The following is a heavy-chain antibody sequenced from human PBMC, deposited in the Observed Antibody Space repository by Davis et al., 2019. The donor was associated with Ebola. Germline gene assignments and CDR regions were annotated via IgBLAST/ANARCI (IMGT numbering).Heavy chain of an antibody. CDR1: GGTFSSYA. CDR3: ARVAPGYSYGIRGYFDL. V-gene: IGHV1-69*10. Sequence: SVKVSCKASGGTFSSYAISWVRQAPGQGLEWMGGIIPILGIANYAQKFQGRVTITADESTSTAYMELSSLRSEDTAVYYCARVAPGYSYGIRGYFDLWGRGTLVTVSS. J-gene: IGHJ2*01. CDR2: IIPILGIA. D-gene: IGHD5-18*01.